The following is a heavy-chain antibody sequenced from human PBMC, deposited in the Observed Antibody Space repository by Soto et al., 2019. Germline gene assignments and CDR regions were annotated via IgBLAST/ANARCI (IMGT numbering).Heavy chain of an antibody. Sequence: ASVKVSCKASGYTFTSYDINWVRQATGQGLEWMGWMNPNSGNTGYAQKFQGRVTMTRNTSISTAYMELSSLRSEDTAVYYCAREAEYSSSLTYYGMDVWGQGTTVTVSS. CDR3: AREAEYSSSLTYYGMDV. V-gene: IGHV1-8*01. D-gene: IGHD6-6*01. CDR1: GYTFTSYD. CDR2: MNPNSGNT. J-gene: IGHJ6*02.